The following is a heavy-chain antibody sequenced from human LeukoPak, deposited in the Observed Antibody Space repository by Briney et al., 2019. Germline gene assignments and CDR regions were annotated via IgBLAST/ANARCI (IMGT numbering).Heavy chain of an antibody. J-gene: IGHJ6*03. V-gene: IGHV3-30*04. CDR2: ISYDGSIK. CDR3: ARYYGSVKGYYYYYMDV. CDR1: GFTFRSYA. Sequence: GGSLRLSCAASGFTFRSYAMHWVRQAPGKGLVWVALISYDGSIKSYADSVKGRFTISRDNSKNTLYVQMNSLRSDDTAVYYCARYYGSVKGYYYYYMDVWGKGTTVTVSS. D-gene: IGHD3-10*01.